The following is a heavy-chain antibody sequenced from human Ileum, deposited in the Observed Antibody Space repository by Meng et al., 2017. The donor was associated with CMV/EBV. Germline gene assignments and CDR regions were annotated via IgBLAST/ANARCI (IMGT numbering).Heavy chain of an antibody. D-gene: IGHD1-7*01. CDR2: TYSRSKWYK. Sequence: VSRHRAACTCITPSPSRGLAWLGRTYSRSKWYKDYALSVKSRITIDPDTSKTQFSLQLNSVTPEDTAVYYCARVSRWNYAADWFDPWGQGTLVTVSS. V-gene: IGHV6-1*01. J-gene: IGHJ5*02. CDR3: ARVSRWNYAADWFDP. CDR1: VSRHRAA.